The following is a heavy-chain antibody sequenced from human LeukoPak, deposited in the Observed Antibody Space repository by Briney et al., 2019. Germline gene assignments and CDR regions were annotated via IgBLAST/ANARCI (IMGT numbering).Heavy chain of an antibody. CDR2: IKQDGSEK. J-gene: IGHJ4*02. CDR3: ARDAWGSQDEFNY. V-gene: IGHV3-7*01. Sequence: GGSLILSCAASGFTFSSYWMSWVRQAPGKGLEWVANIKQDGSEKYYVDSVKGRFTISRDNAMNTLYLQMNSLRHDDTAVYYCARDAWGSQDEFNYWGQGTLVIVSS. CDR1: GFTFSSYW. D-gene: IGHD3-16*01.